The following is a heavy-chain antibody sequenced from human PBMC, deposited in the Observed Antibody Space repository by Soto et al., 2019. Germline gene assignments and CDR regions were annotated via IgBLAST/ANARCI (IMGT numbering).Heavy chain of an antibody. CDR3: AMVDLYVTPTPQDV. V-gene: IGHV1-18*01. CDR2: ISPYTGNT. Sequence: QVQLEQSGDEVKKPGASVKVSCKASGYIFVNYGIAWVRQAPGQGLEWLGWISPYTGNTYYATKVQGRLTLTTDPSTSTDFMDMGSLTSAGAAVYYCAMVDLYVTPTPQDVWGQGTTVTVSS. CDR1: GYIFVNYG. J-gene: IGHJ6*02. D-gene: IGHD3-16*01.